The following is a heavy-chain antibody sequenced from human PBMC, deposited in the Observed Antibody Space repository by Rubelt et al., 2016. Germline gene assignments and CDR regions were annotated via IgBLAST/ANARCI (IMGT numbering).Heavy chain of an antibody. J-gene: IGHJ4*02. Sequence: QVQLQESGPGLVKPSETLSLTCAVSGGSISSYYWSWIRQPPGKGLEWIGSIYHTGTTYYNPSLKSRITISVDTSKNQFSLKLNSVTAADTAVYYCARHPLSSGCPDYWGQGTLVTVSS. CDR2: IYHTGTT. D-gene: IGHD6-19*01. V-gene: IGHV4-59*08. CDR1: GGSISSYY. CDR3: ARHPLSSGCPDY.